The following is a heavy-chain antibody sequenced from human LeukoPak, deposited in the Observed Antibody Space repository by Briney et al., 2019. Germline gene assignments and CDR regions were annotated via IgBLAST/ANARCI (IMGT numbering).Heavy chain of an antibody. Sequence: GGSLRLSCAASGLTFTSYAMSWVRQAPGKGLEWVSAISGSGGSTYYADSVKGRFTISRDNSKNTLYLQMNSLRAEDTAVYYCAKDGMGVGASRTDAFDIWGQGTMVTVSS. CDR2: ISGSGGST. V-gene: IGHV3-23*01. CDR3: AKDGMGVGASRTDAFDI. D-gene: IGHD1-26*01. J-gene: IGHJ3*02. CDR1: GLTFTSYA.